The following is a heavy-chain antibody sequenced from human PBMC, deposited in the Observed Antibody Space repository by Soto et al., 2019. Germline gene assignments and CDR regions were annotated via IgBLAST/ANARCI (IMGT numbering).Heavy chain of an antibody. CDR1: GLHFSNYA. D-gene: IGHD2-21*01. CDR2: ISGSGGST. V-gene: IGHV3-23*01. J-gene: IGHJ4*02. Sequence: EVQLWESGGGLVQPGGSQRLSCAASGLHFSNYAMRWVRQAPGKGLEWVSVISGSGGSTYYADSVKGRFTISRDNSKNTLYLQMNSLRAEDTAVYYCAKGWWWESQSNTWYYFESWGQGTLVTVSS. CDR3: AKGWWWESQSNTWYYFES.